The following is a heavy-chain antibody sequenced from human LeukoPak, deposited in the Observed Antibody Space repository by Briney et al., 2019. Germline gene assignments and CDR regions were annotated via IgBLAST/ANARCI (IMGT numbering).Heavy chain of an antibody. CDR1: GYTLTELS. CDR3: ATVRRDFWSGYAWFDP. J-gene: IGHJ5*02. V-gene: IGHV1-24*01. Sequence: ASVKVSCKVSGYTLTELSMHWVRQAPGKGLEWMGGFDPEDGETIYAQEFQGRVTMTEDTSTDTAYMELSSLRSEDTAVYYCATVRRDFWSGYAWFDPWGQGTLVTVSS. D-gene: IGHD3-3*01. CDR2: FDPEDGET.